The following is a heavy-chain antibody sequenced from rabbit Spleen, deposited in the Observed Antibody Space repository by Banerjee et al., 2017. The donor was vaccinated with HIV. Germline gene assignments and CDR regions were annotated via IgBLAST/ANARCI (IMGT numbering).Heavy chain of an antibody. CDR2: IYTGSDNT. CDR1: GFDFSSSD. D-gene: IGHD6-1*01. Sequence: QEQLVESGGGLVQPEGSLALTCKASGFDFSSSDYMCWVRQAPGKGLEWIGCIYTGSDNTYYATWAKGRFTITRSTSLNTVTLQLNSLTVADTATYFCARGDWSYAYAYALWGPGTLVTVS. J-gene: IGHJ6*01. CDR3: ARGDWSYAYAYAL. V-gene: IGHV1S47*01.